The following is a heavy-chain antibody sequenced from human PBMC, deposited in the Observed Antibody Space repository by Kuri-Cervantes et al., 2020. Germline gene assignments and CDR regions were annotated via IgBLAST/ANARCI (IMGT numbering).Heavy chain of an antibody. CDR3: ARLPGYGGPVDY. Sequence: GSLRLSCAASGFTFSSYWMSWVRQSPGKGLEWIGEIDHSGSTNYNPSLKSRVTISVDKSKNQFSLRLSSVTAADTAVYYCARLPGYGGPVDYWGQGTLVTVSS. CDR2: IDHSGST. CDR1: GFTFSSYW. D-gene: IGHD4-23*01. J-gene: IGHJ4*02. V-gene: IGHV4-4*02.